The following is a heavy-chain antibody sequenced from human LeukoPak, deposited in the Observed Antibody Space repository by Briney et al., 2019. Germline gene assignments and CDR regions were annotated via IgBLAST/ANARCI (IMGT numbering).Heavy chain of an antibody. CDR3: ARADWTLYCYDMRGWAFDI. D-gene: IGHD3-22*01. CDR1: GGSISSYY. J-gene: IGHJ3*02. V-gene: IGHV4-4*09. CDR2: IYTSGST. Sequence: SETLSLTCTVSGGSISSYYWSWIRQPPGKGLEWIGYIYTSGSTNYNPSLKSRVTISVDTSKNQFSLKLSSVTAADTAVYYCARADWTLYCYDMRGWAFDIWGQGTMVTVSS.